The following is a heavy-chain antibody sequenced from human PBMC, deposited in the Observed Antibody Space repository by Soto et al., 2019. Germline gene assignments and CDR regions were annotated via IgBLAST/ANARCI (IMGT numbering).Heavy chain of an antibody. D-gene: IGHD2-2*01. J-gene: IGHJ6*02. V-gene: IGHV6-1*01. CDR3: ARVNRRDCSSTSCYAYYYYYGMDV. Sequence: QVQLQQSGPGLVKPSQTLSLTCAISGDSVSSNSAAWNWIRQSPSIGLEWLGRTYYRSKWYNDYAVSVKSRITINPDTSKNQFSLQLNSVTPEDTAVYYCARVNRRDCSSTSCYAYYYYYGMDVWGQGTTVTVSS. CDR1: GDSVSSNSAA. CDR2: TYYRSKWYN.